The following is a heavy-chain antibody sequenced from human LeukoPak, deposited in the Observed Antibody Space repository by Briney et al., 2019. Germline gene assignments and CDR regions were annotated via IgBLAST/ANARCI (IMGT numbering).Heavy chain of an antibody. D-gene: IGHD3-10*01. CDR2: ISAYNGNT. CDR1: GYTFSRYG. J-gene: IGHJ3*01. V-gene: IGHV1-18*01. CDR3: AKVKLSGDDAFDV. Sequence: ASVKVSCKASGYTFSRYGITWVRQAPGQGLEWVAWISAYNGNTNYAHSVQGRLTMTTDISTSTAYMDLRSLTSDDTAVYYCAKVKLSGDDAFDVWGQGTTVIVSS.